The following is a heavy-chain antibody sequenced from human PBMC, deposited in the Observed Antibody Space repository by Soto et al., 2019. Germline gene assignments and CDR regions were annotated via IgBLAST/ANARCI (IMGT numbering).Heavy chain of an antibody. CDR3: ARDRRMVRLIYYGMDV. V-gene: IGHV1-18*01. CDR2: ISAYNGNT. Sequence: ASVKVSCKASGYTFTSYGISWVRQAPGQGLEWMGWISAYNGNTNYAQKLQGRVTMTTDTSTSTAYMELRSLRSDDTAVYYCARDRRMVRLIYYGMDVWGQGTTVTVSS. D-gene: IGHD3-10*01. CDR1: GYTFTSYG. J-gene: IGHJ6*02.